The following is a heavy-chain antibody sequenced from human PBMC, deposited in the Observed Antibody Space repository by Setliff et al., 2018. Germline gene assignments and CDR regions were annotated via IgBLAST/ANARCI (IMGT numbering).Heavy chain of an antibody. V-gene: IGHV4-39*01. Sequence: SETLSLTCTVSGGSVSNSGFFWSWLRQAPGKGLEWIGNIYDSGSSNYNASLKSRLIITRDTSKNQISLKLTSVTAADTAVYYCGRGFSRIEGWGNWFDPWGQGTLVTVSS. CDR1: GGSVSNSGFF. D-gene: IGHD2-15*01. J-gene: IGHJ5*02. CDR2: IYDSGSS. CDR3: GRGFSRIEGWGNWFDP.